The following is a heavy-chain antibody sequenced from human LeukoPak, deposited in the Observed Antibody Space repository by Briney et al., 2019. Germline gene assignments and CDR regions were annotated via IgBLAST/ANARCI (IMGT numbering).Heavy chain of an antibody. CDR3: AKGGPPGYFDY. D-gene: IGHD6-25*01. CDR1: GFTFSSYA. CDR2: ISGSGGST. J-gene: IGHJ4*02. Sequence: GGSLRLSCAASGFTFSSYAMSWVRQAPGKGLEWVSAISGSGGSTYYSDPVKGRFPISRDNSKNPLYLQMNSLRAEDTAVYYCAKGGPPGYFDYWGQGTLVTVSS. V-gene: IGHV3-23*01.